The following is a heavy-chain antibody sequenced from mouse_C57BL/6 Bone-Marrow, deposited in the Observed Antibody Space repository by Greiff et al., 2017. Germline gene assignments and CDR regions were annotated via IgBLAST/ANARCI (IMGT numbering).Heavy chain of an antibody. D-gene: IGHD3-3*01. CDR1: GYAFSSSW. CDR3: AREGPDPSFDY. Sequence: QVQLQQSGPELVKPGASVKISCKASGYAFSSSWMNWVKQRPGKGLEWIGRIYPGDGDTNYNGKFKGKATLTADKSSSTAYMQLSSLTSEDSAVYFCAREGPDPSFDYWGQGTTLTVSS. V-gene: IGHV1-82*01. J-gene: IGHJ2*01. CDR2: IYPGDGDT.